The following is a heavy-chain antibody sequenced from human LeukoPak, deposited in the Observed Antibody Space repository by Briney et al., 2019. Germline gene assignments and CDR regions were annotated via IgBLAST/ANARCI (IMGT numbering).Heavy chain of an antibody. D-gene: IGHD3-10*01. V-gene: IGHV3-33*01. Sequence: GGSLRLSCAASGFTFSSYGMHWVRQAPGKGLEWVAVIWYDGSNKYYADPVKGRFTISRDNSKNTLYLQMNSLRAEDTAVYYCARDVVRGVIYYYYGMDVWGKGTTVTVSS. CDR2: IWYDGSNK. J-gene: IGHJ6*04. CDR3: ARDVVRGVIYYYYGMDV. CDR1: GFTFSSYG.